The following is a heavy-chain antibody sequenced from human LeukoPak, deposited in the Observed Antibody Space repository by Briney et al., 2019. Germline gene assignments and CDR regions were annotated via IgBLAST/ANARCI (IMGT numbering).Heavy chain of an antibody. V-gene: IGHV3-7*01. CDR2: IKQDGSEK. CDR3: ARGLGITMKPDAFDI. CDR1: GFTLSSYW. Sequence: PGGSLRLSCAASGFTLSSYWMSWVRQAPGKGLEWVASIKQDGSEKYYVDSVKGRFTISRDNAKNSLYLQMNSLRAEDTAVYYCARGLGITMKPDAFDIWGQGTMVTVSS. D-gene: IGHD3-22*01. J-gene: IGHJ3*02.